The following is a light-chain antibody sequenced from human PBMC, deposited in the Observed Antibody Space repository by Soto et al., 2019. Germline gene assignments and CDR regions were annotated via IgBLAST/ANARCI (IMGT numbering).Light chain of an antibody. CDR3: SSYTSSSTPVV. CDR1: SSDVGGYNY. J-gene: IGLJ2*01. Sequence: QSALTQPASVSGSPGQSITISCTGTSSDVGGYNYVSWYQQHPGKAPKLMIYEVSNRPSGVSNRFSGSKSGNTASLTISGLQAEAEADYYCSSYTSSSTPVVFGGGTKVTVL. CDR2: EVS. V-gene: IGLV2-14*01.